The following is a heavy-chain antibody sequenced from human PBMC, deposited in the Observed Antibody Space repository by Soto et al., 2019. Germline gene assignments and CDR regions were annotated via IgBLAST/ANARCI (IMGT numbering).Heavy chain of an antibody. Sequence: QVQLVQSGAEVKKPGASVKVSCKASGYTFTGYYIHWVRQAPGQGLEWMGWINPNTGGTNYAQKFQGRVTMTRDTSITTAYMELSRLRSYDTAVYYCAREAIFIAVAGSSDYGMDVWGQGTTVTVSS. CDR2: INPNTGGT. CDR1: GYTFTGYY. V-gene: IGHV1-2*02. CDR3: AREAIFIAVAGSSDYGMDV. J-gene: IGHJ6*02. D-gene: IGHD6-19*01.